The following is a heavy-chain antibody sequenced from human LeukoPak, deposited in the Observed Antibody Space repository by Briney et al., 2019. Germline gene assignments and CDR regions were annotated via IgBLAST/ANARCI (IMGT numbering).Heavy chain of an antibody. J-gene: IGHJ5*02. V-gene: IGHV1-2*02. CDR3: ARDRIVGVNWFDP. CDR2: INPISGGT. Sequence: GASVKVSCKASGYTFTDYFIHWVRQAPGQGLEWMGWINPISGGTIFAQKFQGRVTMTRDTSISTAYMELSRLRSDDTAVYYCARDRIVGVNWFDPWGQGTLVTVSS. CDR1: GYTFTDYF. D-gene: IGHD1-26*01.